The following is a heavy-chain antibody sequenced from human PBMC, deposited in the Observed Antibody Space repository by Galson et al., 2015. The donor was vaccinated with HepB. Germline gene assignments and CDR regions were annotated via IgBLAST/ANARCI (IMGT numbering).Heavy chain of an antibody. CDR1: GFTFNTYW. Sequence: SLRLSCAASGFTFNTYWMNWVRQAPGKGLEWVANIKPDGSAKYSVDSVKGRFTISRDNAKNSQYLQMSRLRAEDTAVYYCARFGGGYDSYNNWFDPWGQGTLVIVSS. CDR3: ARFGGGYDSYNNWFDP. CDR2: IKPDGSAK. J-gene: IGHJ5*02. D-gene: IGHD5-12*01. V-gene: IGHV3-7*03.